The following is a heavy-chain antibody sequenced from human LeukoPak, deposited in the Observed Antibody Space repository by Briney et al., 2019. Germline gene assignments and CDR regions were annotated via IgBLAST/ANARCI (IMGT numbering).Heavy chain of an antibody. V-gene: IGHV3-7*01. J-gene: IGHJ4*02. CDR2: IKQDGGEK. D-gene: IGHD5-18*01. CDR3: ARYSYSHGHFEY. CDR1: GFTFSSYW. Sequence: GGSLRLSCAASGFTFSSYWMSWVRQAPGKGLEWVANIKQDGGEKNYVDSVKGRFTISRDNAKNSLSLQMNSLRAEDTAVYYCARYSYSHGHFEYWGQGTLVTVSS.